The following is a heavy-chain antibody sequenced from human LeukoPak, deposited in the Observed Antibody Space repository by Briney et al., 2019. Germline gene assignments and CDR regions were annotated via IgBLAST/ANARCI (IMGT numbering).Heavy chain of an antibody. CDR1: RFTFSNYV. Sequence: GGSLRLSCAASRFTFSNYVMHWVRQAPGKGLEWVAVISYDGSDKYYADSMRGRFTISRDNAKNSLYLQMSSLKPEDTAVYYCARVAEAAAFDSWGQGTLVTVSS. D-gene: IGHD6-13*01. CDR3: ARVAEAAAFDS. CDR2: ISYDGSDK. V-gene: IGHV3-30*03. J-gene: IGHJ4*02.